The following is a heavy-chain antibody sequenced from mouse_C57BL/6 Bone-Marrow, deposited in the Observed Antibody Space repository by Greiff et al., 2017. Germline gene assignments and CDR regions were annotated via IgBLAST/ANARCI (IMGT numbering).Heavy chain of an antibody. CDR1: GYTFTNYW. CDR3: ARDRGDAMDY. Sequence: SGAELVRPGTSVKMSCKASGYTFTNYWIGWAKQRPGHGLEWIGDIYPGGGYTNYNEKFKGKATLTADKSSSTAYMQFSSLTSEDSAIYYCARDRGDAMDYWGQGTSVTVSS. CDR2: IYPGGGYT. J-gene: IGHJ4*01. V-gene: IGHV1-63*01.